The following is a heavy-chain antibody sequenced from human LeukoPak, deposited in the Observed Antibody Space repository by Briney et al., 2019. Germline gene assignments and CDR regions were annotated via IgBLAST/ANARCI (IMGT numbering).Heavy chain of an antibody. D-gene: IGHD3-10*01. CDR3: ARRNYGSGSYSGVRWFDP. J-gene: IGHJ5*02. V-gene: IGHV1-69*13. Sequence: WASVKVSCKASGGTFSSYAISWVRQAPGQGLEWMGGIIPIFGTANYAQKFQGRVTITADESTSTAYMELSSLRSEDTAVYYCARRNYGSGSYSGVRWFDPWGQGTLVTVSS. CDR1: GGTFSSYA. CDR2: IIPIFGTA.